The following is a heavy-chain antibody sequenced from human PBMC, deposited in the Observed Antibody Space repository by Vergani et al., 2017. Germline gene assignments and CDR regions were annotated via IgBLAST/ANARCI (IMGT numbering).Heavy chain of an antibody. D-gene: IGHD6-6*01. J-gene: IGHJ6*03. V-gene: IGHV1-69-2*01. CDR1: GYTFTDHY. CDR3: ARGRIAARPYYYYYYMDV. CDR2: VDPEDGET. Sequence: EVQLVQSGAEVKKPGATMKIYCKVSGYTFTDHYMHWVKQAPGKGLEWMGLVDPEDGETIYAEKFKGRVTIAADTSTDTAHLELSSLRSEDTAVYYCARGRIAARPYYYYYYMDVWGKGTTVTVSS.